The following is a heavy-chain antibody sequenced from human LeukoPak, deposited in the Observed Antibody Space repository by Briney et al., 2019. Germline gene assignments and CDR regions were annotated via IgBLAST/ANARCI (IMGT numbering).Heavy chain of an antibody. CDR3: ARSYPGYYFDY. D-gene: IGHD3-16*02. CDR1: GGSISSYY. V-gene: IGHV4-59*01. CDR2: IYYSGST. J-gene: IGHJ4*02. Sequence: SETLSLTCTISGGSISSYYWSWIRQPPGKRREWIGDIYYSGSTSYNPSLKSRVTMSVDTSKNQFSLKLSSVTAADTAVYYCARSYPGYYFDYWGQGTLVTVSS.